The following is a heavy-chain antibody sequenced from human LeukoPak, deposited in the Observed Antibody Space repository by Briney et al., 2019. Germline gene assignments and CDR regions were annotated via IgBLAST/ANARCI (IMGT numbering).Heavy chain of an antibody. CDR1: GGSISSTSYY. Sequence: SSETLSLTCTVSGGSISSTSYYWGWIRQPPGKGLEWIGSIYYSGSTYYSASLKSRVTISVDTSKNQFSLKLNSVTAADTAVYYCARLIVGYYGSGTYYTIDYWGQGTLVTVSS. V-gene: IGHV4-39*01. CDR2: IYYSGST. J-gene: IGHJ4*02. CDR3: ARLIVGYYGSGTYYTIDY. D-gene: IGHD3-10*01.